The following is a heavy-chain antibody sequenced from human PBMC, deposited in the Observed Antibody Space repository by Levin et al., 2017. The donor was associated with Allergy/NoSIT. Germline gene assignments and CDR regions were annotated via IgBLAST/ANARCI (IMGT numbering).Heavy chain of an antibody. Sequence: SETLSLTCTVSGGSISSRSYYWGWIRQPPGKGLEWIGTIYYSGTAYYNPSLRSRVTIFVDTSKNEFSLKLSSVTAADTAVYFCARQPDYYGSGSYTYAQFDYWGQGTLVTVSS. CDR2: IYYSGTA. D-gene: IGHD3-10*01. CDR3: ARQPDYYGSGSYTYAQFDY. V-gene: IGHV4-39*01. CDR1: GGSISSRSYY. J-gene: IGHJ4*02.